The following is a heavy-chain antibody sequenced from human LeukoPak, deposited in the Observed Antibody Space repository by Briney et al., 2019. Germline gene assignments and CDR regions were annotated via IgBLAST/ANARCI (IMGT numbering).Heavy chain of an antibody. Sequence: TSETLSLTCTVSGGSISSGGYYWSWIRQHPGKGLEWIGYIYYSGSTYYNPSLKSRVTISVDTSKNQFSLKLSSVTAADTAVYYCARGPEDGDYATSFDYWGQGTLVTVSS. CDR1: GGSISSGGYY. CDR2: IYYSGST. J-gene: IGHJ4*02. CDR3: ARGPEDGDYATSFDY. V-gene: IGHV4-31*03. D-gene: IGHD4-17*01.